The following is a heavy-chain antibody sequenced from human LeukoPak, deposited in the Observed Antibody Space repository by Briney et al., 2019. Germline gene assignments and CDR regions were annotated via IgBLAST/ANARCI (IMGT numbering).Heavy chain of an antibody. V-gene: IGHV1-2*02. J-gene: IGHJ4*02. Sequence: ASVKVSCKASGYTFTGYYMHWVRQAPGQGLEWMGWINPNSGGTNYAQKFQGRVTMTRDTSISTAYMELSRLRSDDTAVYYCARGWGLGYCSSTSCSIFDYWGQGTLVTVSS. CDR1: GYTFTGYY. CDR2: INPNSGGT. D-gene: IGHD2-2*01. CDR3: ARGWGLGYCSSTSCSIFDY.